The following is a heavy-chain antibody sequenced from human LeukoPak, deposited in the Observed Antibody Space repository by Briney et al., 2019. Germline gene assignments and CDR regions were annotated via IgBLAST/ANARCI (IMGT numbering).Heavy chain of an antibody. D-gene: IGHD2-2*01. V-gene: IGHV3-21*01. CDR3: ARDQMLPAFLFQH. J-gene: IGHJ1*01. CDR1: GFTFTSYG. Sequence: PGGSLRLSCATSGFTFTSYGMNWVRQAPGKGLEWVSSISSSSSYIYYADSVKGRFTISRDNAKNSLYLQMNSLRAEDTAVYYRARDQMLPAFLFQHWGRGTLVTVSS. CDR2: ISSSSSYI.